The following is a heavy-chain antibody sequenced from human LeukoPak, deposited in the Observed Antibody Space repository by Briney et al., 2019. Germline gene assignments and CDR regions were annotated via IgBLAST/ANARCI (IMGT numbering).Heavy chain of an antibody. Sequence: GGSLRLSCAASGFTFSSYGMHWVRQAPGKGLEWVAFIRYDGNNKYYADSVKGRFTISRDNAKNSLYLQMNSLRAEDTAVYYCARDPPYYWGQGTLVTVSS. CDR3: ARDPPYY. J-gene: IGHJ4*02. CDR2: IRYDGNNK. CDR1: GFTFSSYG. V-gene: IGHV3-30*02.